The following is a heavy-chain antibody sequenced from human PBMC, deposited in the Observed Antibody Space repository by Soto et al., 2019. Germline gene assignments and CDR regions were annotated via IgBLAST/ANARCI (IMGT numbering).Heavy chain of an antibody. Sequence: EVQLVESGGGLIQPGGSLRLSCAASGFTVSSNYMSWVRQAPGKGLEWVSVIYSGGSTYYADSVKGRFTISRDNSKNTLYLQMNSLRAEETAVYYCARDKGGIAAAIYYYYYGMDVWGQGTTVTVSS. CDR1: GFTVSSNY. CDR2: IYSGGST. D-gene: IGHD6-13*01. CDR3: ARDKGGIAAAIYYYYYGMDV. J-gene: IGHJ6*02. V-gene: IGHV3-53*01.